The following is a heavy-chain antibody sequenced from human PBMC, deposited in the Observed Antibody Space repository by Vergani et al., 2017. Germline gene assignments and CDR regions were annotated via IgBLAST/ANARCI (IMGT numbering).Heavy chain of an antibody. J-gene: IGHJ4*01. CDR1: GGSISSGSYY. Sequence: QVQLQESGPGLVKPSQTLSLTCTVSGGSISSGSYYWSWIRQPAGKGLEWIGRIYTSGSTNYKPSLKSRVTMSIDTSKNQFSLKLTSVTAADTAIYYCVKEKIDLGSYFFDSWGHGILVTVSS. CDR2: IYTSGST. V-gene: IGHV4-61*02. CDR3: VKEKIDLGSYFFDS. D-gene: IGHD2/OR15-2a*01.